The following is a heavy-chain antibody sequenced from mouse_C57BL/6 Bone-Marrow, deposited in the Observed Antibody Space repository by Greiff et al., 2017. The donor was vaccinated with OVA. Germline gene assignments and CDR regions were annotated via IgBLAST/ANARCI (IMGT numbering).Heavy chain of an antibody. J-gene: IGHJ2*01. CDR2: INPYNGGT. CDR1: GYTFTDYY. D-gene: IGHD2-4*01. V-gene: IGHV1-19*01. Sequence: VQLRQSGPVLVKPGASVKMSCKASGYTFTDYYMNWVKQSHGKSLEWIGVINPYNGGTSYNQKFKGKATLTVDKSSSTAYMELNSLTSEDSAVYYCARLDDCDETNYFDYWGQGTTLTVSS. CDR3: ARLDDCDETNYFDY.